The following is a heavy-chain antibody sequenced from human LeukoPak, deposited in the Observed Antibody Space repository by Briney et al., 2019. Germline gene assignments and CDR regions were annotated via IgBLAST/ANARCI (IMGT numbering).Heavy chain of an antibody. Sequence: SETLSLTCAVYGGSFSGYYWSWIRQPPGKGLEWIGEINHSGSTNYNPSLKSRVTLSVDTSKNQFSLKLSSVTAADTAVYYCASWGHYYGSADAFDIWGQGTMVTVSS. V-gene: IGHV4-34*01. CDR2: INHSGST. J-gene: IGHJ3*02. CDR1: GGSFSGYY. CDR3: ASWGHYYGSADAFDI. D-gene: IGHD3-10*01.